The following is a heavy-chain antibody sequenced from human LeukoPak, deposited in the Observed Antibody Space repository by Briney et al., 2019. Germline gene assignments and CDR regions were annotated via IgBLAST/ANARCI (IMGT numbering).Heavy chain of an antibody. CDR3: KNGAVAGSSRYYYYMDV. Sequence: WGSLRLSCAASGFTVSSIEMSWVRQAPGQGLKWVSSISGGSTYYADSRKGRFTISRDNSKNSLHLQMNSLRAEDTAVYYCKNGAVAGSSRYYYYMDVWGKGTTVTVSS. D-gene: IGHD6-19*01. V-gene: IGHV3-38-3*01. J-gene: IGHJ6*03. CDR1: GFTVSSIE. CDR2: ISGGST.